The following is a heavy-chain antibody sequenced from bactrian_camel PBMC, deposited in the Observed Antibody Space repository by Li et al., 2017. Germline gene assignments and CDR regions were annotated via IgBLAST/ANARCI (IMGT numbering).Heavy chain of an antibody. J-gene: IGHJ4*01. D-gene: IGHD3*01. CDR1: GYSFSSYC. CDR2: IDSDGRP. V-gene: IGHV3S42*01. CDR3: AAALWGRCSVVSMVDY. Sequence: VQLVESGGGSVQAGGSLRLSCVASGYSFSSYCMGWFRQAPGKEREPVASIDSDGRPSYVDFVKGRFTISRDNLKNTLYLQMNSLKPEDTAMFYCAAALWGRCSVVSMVDYWGQGTQVTVS.